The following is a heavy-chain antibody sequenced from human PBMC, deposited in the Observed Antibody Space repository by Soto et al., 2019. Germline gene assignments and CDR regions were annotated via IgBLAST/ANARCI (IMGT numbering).Heavy chain of an antibody. CDR2: VYDSGST. D-gene: IGHD2-8*02. CDR3: VNRTVAKNGTSDV. V-gene: IGHV4-39*01. J-gene: IGHJ4*02. CDR1: GGSIRSSDSY. Sequence: SATLSLTCIVSGGSIRSSDSYFGWIRQAPGWPLEWIGSVYDSGSTYYNPSLKSRVSIGVDTSKNQFFLILTSVTAADTAVYFCVNRTVAKNGTSDVGGPGHLV.